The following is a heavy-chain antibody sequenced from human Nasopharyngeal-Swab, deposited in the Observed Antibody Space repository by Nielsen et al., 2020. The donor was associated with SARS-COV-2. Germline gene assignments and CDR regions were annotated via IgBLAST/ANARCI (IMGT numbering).Heavy chain of an antibody. CDR1: GGSFNGFY. CDR3: ARAGRVGDAYTGLDV. Sequence: SETLSLTCSVSGGSFNGFYRNWIRQAPGKGLEWIGEINHNERTNYNPSLKSRIAMLVDTSNNQVSLKVSSVSAGDTAVYYCARAGRVGDAYTGLDVWGPGTTVTVSS. J-gene: IGHJ6*02. V-gene: IGHV4-34*01. D-gene: IGHD5-24*01. CDR2: INHNERT.